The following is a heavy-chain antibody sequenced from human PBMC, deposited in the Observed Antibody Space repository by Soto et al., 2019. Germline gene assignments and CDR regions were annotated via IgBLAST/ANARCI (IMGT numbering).Heavy chain of an antibody. J-gene: IGHJ4*02. CDR3: ARGASDFWGGYPEIHYFDY. CDR1: EFTFSTYP. Sequence: PGGSLRLSCAASEFTFSTYPMHWVRQAPGKGLEWVAVISYDETNKYYADSVKGRFTISRDNSKNTLYLQTNSLRADDTAVYYCARGASDFWGGYPEIHYFDYWGQGTLVTVSS. D-gene: IGHD3-3*01. CDR2: ISYDETNK. V-gene: IGHV3-30-3*01.